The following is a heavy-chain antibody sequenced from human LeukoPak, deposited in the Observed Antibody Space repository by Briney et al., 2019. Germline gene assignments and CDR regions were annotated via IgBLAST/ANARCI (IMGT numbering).Heavy chain of an antibody. J-gene: IGHJ5*02. Sequence: SETLSLTCTVSGGSISSYYWSWIRQPPGKGLEWIGYIYYSGSTNYNPSLKGRVTISVDTSKNQFSLKLSSVTAADTSVYYCARGIAARPGYYWFDPWGQGTLVTVSS. CDR3: ARGIAARPGYYWFDP. CDR2: IYYSGST. CDR1: GGSISSYY. D-gene: IGHD6-6*01. V-gene: IGHV4-59*01.